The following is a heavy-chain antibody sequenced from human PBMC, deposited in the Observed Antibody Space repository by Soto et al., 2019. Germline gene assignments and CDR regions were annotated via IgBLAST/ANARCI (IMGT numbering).Heavy chain of an antibody. CDR2: IYYSGST. CDR1: GGSISSGGYY. J-gene: IGHJ4*02. Sequence: QVQLQESGPGLVKPSQTLSLTCTVSGGSISSGGYYWSWIRQHPGKGLEWIGYIYYSGSTYYNQSLKRRVTISVDTSKNQSSLKLSSVTAADTAVYYCARVSDSSGWYAHFDYWGQGTLVTVSS. D-gene: IGHD6-19*01. V-gene: IGHV4-31*03. CDR3: ARVSDSSGWYAHFDY.